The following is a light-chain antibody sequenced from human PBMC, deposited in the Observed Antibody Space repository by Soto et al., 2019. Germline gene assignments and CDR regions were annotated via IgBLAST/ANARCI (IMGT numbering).Light chain of an antibody. Sequence: SYELTQPPSVSVSPGQTANITCSGDRLGEKYVSWYQQRAGQSPVLVIYRDAKRPSGIPERFSGSNSRNTATLTIRGTQALDEADYYCQAWDISTGVFGSGTKVTVL. CDR2: RDA. J-gene: IGLJ1*01. CDR1: RLGEKY. CDR3: QAWDISTGV. V-gene: IGLV3-1*01.